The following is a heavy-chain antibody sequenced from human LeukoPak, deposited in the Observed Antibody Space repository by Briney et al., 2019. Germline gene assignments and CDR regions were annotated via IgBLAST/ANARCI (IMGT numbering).Heavy chain of an antibody. J-gene: IGHJ4*02. CDR3: TRDFSGESGYSGY. CDR2: INPQGTAT. CDR1: GFTISTFS. V-gene: IGHV3-21*06. D-gene: IGHD5-12*01. Sequence: GGCLRLSCAGSGFTISTFSMHWVRQAPGRGLEWVSSINPQGTATWNADSVRGRFTVSRDNVKNSLFLQMNSLSAEDTGMYYCTRDFSGESGYSGYWGQGTLVTVSS.